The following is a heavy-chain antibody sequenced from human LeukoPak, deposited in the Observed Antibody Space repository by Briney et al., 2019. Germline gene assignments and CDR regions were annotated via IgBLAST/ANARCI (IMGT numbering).Heavy chain of an antibody. V-gene: IGHV4-39*01. CDR3: AMGKWDLRRGSCLDA. CDR2: IYYTGSI. CDR1: GGSISSDTYY. J-gene: IGHJ5*02. D-gene: IGHD1-26*01. Sequence: PSETLSLTCTLPGGSISSDTYYWGWIRPPPGKGLEWIGNIYYTGSIYYSPSLKSRVTISLDTCKNQFSLKLTSVTAAETARQCGAMGKWDLRRGSCLDAWGQGTLVTVSS.